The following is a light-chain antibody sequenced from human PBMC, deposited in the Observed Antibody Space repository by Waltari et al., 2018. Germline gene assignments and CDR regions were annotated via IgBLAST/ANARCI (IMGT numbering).Light chain of an antibody. CDR3: QAWDTITGGV. CDR2: QST. Sequence: SYELTQPPSVSVSPGQTASITCSGHKMGDKFACWYQQKPGQSPVLVIYQSTKRPSGIPERFSGSNSGNTATLTCSGTQAMDEADYYCQAWDTITGGVFGGGTKLTVL. J-gene: IGLJ2*01. V-gene: IGLV3-1*01. CDR1: KMGDKF.